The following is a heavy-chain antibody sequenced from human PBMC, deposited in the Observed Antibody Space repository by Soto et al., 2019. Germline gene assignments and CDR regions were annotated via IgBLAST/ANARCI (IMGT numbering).Heavy chain of an antibody. CDR3: ARGIATGQLDP. CDR2: IKPDNGNT. Sequence: SXKVSLKASGYTXTRYTMNWVRQAPGQRLEWTGWIKPDNGNTKSSQKFQDRVIITRYAYASTAYMDLSSLSSEHTAVYYCARGIATGQLDPWGQGTLVTVSP. V-gene: IGHV1-3*01. J-gene: IGHJ5*02. CDR1: GYTXTRYT. D-gene: IGHD2-15*01.